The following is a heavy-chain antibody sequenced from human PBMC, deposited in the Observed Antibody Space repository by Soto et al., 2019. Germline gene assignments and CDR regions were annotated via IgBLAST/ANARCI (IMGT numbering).Heavy chain of an antibody. CDR1: GYSFTCSW. J-gene: IGHJ6*03. CDR3: ARREILVVPAAKARDYYYYYYMDV. CDR2: IYPGDSDT. D-gene: IGHD2-2*01. Sequence: PGEALKISCKDSGYSFTCSWFGWVRQMPGKRLEWMGIIYPGDSDTRYSPSFQGQVTISADKSISTAYLQWSSLKASDTAMYYCARREILVVPAAKARDYYYYYYMDVWGKGTTVTVSS. V-gene: IGHV5-51*01.